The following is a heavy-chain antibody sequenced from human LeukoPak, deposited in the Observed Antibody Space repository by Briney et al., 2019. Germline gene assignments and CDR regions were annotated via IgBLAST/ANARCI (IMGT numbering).Heavy chain of an antibody. J-gene: IGHJ4*02. Sequence: AAVKVSCKASGYTFTSYGISWVRQAPGQGLEWMGWISAYNGNTNYAQKLQGRVTMTTDTSTSTAYMELRSLRSDDTAVYYCAKDCSSTSCYSDWGQGTLVTVSS. CDR2: ISAYNGNT. CDR3: AKDCSSTSCYSD. V-gene: IGHV1-18*01. CDR1: GYTFTSYG. D-gene: IGHD2-2*01.